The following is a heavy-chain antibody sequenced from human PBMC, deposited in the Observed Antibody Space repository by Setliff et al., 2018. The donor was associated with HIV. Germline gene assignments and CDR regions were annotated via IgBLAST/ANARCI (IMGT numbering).Heavy chain of an antibody. CDR3: ARGRDCDSSNCLLRYYYNYGMDV. V-gene: IGHV4-34*01. CDR2: AVDSGSV. J-gene: IGHJ6*02. Sequence: SETLSLTCSIYGGSFTYYYWSWLRQSPGKGLEWIGEAVDSGSVNYNPSLKSRVTISVDPSKKEFSLKLASVTAADTAVYFCARGRDCDSSNCLLRYYYNYGMDVWGQGTTVTVSS. D-gene: IGHD2-2*01. CDR1: GGSFTYYY.